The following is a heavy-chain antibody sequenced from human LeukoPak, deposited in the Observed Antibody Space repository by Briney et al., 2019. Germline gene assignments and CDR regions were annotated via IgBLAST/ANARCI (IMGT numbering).Heavy chain of an antibody. Sequence: ASVKVSCKASGYTFTGYYMHWVRQAPGQGLEWMGWINPNSGGTNYAQKFQGRVTMTRDTSISTAYMELSRLRSDDTAVYYCTRWPSKTPSKVFDYWGQGTLVTVSS. V-gene: IGHV1-2*02. J-gene: IGHJ4*02. CDR3: TRWPSKTPSKVFDY. CDR1: GYTFTGYY. CDR2: INPNSGGT.